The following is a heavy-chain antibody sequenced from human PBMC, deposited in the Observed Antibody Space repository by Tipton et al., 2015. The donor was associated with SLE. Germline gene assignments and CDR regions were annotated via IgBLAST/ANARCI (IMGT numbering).Heavy chain of an antibody. CDR1: GFTFSSYE. V-gene: IGHV3-48*03. CDR3: ARETYSSGSGHFDY. J-gene: IGHJ4*02. CDR2: ISSSGSTI. Sequence: QLVQSGGGLVQPGGSLRLSCAASGFTFSSYEMNWVRQAPGKGLEWVSYISSSGSTIYYADSVKGRFTISRDNAKNSLYLQMNGLRAEDTAVYYCARETYSSGSGHFDYWGQGTLVTVSS. D-gene: IGHD6-19*01.